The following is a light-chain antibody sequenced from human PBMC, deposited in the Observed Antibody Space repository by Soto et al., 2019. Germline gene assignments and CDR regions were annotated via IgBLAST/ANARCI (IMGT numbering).Light chain of an antibody. Sequence: QSVLTQPASVSGALGQAITVSCTGNSSDVGAYNSVSWYQQHPGKAPKLMIFDVHIRPSVLSNRFSGSKSGNTASLTISGLQAEDEAHYYCNSYTNTDTVVFGGGTKLTVL. J-gene: IGLJ2*01. CDR1: SSDVGAYNS. V-gene: IGLV2-14*03. CDR3: NSYTNTDTVV. CDR2: DVH.